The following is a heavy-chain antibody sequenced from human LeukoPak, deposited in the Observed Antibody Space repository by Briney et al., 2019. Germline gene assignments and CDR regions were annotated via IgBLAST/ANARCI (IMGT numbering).Heavy chain of an antibody. CDR3: ARDSILTGSPSRPFDI. V-gene: IGHV3-48*04. Sequence: PGGTLRLSCAASGFTFSSFGMNWVRQAPGKGLEWVSYISSSGSTIYYADSVKGRFTISRDNAKNSLYLQMNSLRAEDTAVYYCARDSILTGSPSRPFDIWGQGTMVTVSS. CDR1: GFTFSSFG. CDR2: ISSSGSTI. J-gene: IGHJ3*02. D-gene: IGHD3-9*01.